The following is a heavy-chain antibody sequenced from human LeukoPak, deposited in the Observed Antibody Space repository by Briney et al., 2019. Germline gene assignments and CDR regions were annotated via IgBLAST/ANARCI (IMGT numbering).Heavy chain of an antibody. Sequence: PSETLSLTCAVYGGSFSGYYWSWIRQPPGKGLEWIGEINHSGSTNYNPSLKSRVTISVDTSKNQSSLKLSSVTAADTAVYYCARLSPDYYDSSVGAFDIWGQGTMVTVSS. CDR3: ARLSPDYYDSSVGAFDI. J-gene: IGHJ3*02. V-gene: IGHV4-34*01. CDR2: INHSGST. D-gene: IGHD3-22*01. CDR1: GGSFSGYY.